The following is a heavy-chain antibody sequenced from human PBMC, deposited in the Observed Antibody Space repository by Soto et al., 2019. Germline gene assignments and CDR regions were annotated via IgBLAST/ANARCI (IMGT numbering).Heavy chain of an antibody. CDR1: GGSISSSSYY. Sequence: QLQLQESGPGLVKPSETLSLTCTVSGGSISSSSYYWGWIRQPPGKGLEWIGSIYYSGSTYYNPSLKIRDTISLDTSKNQFSLKLSSVTAADTAVYYCAGGGSSVSKWFDPWGQGTLGTVSS. V-gene: IGHV4-39*01. CDR3: AGGGSSVSKWFDP. D-gene: IGHD2-2*01. J-gene: IGHJ5*02. CDR2: IYYSGST.